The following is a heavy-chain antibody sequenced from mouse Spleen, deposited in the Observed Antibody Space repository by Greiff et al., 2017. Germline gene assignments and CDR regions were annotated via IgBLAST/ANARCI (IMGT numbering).Heavy chain of an antibody. J-gene: IGHJ3*01. CDR2: ISTYSGNT. Sequence: VKVVESGPELVRPGVSVKISCKGSGYTFTDYAMHWVKQSHAKSLEWIGVISTYSGNTNYNQKFKGKATMTVDKSSSTAYMELARLTSEDSAIYYCAIPIYYGNPTGFAYWGQGTLVTVSA. D-gene: IGHD2-1*01. CDR3: AIPIYYGNPTGFAY. V-gene: IGHV1-67*01. CDR1: GYTFTDYA.